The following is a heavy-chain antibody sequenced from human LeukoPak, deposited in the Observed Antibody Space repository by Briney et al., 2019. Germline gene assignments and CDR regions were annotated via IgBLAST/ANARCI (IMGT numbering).Heavy chain of an antibody. CDR1: GYTFTSYG. Sequence: ASVKVSCKASGYTFTSYGISWVRQAPGQGLEWRGWISAYNGNTNYAQKLQGRVTMTTDTSTSTAYMELRSLRSDDTAVYYCARDGGQSYDILSGYYNNDWFDPWGQGTLVTVSS. CDR2: ISAYNGNT. J-gene: IGHJ5*02. V-gene: IGHV1-18*01. CDR3: ARDGGQSYDILSGYYNNDWFDP. D-gene: IGHD3-9*01.